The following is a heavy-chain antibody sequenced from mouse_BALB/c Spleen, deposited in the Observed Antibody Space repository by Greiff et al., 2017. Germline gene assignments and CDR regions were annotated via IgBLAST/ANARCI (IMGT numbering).Heavy chain of an antibody. CDR3: ARHGTTVVAPYAMDY. Sequence: EVMLVESGGGLVQPGGSLKLSCAASGFTFSSYTMSWVRQTPEKRLEWVAYISNGGGSTYYPDTVKGRFTISRDNAKNTLYLQMSSLKSEDTAMYYCARHGTTVVAPYAMDYWGQGTSVTVSS. CDR1: GFTFSSYT. D-gene: IGHD1-1*01. J-gene: IGHJ4*01. CDR2: ISNGGGST. V-gene: IGHV5-12-2*01.